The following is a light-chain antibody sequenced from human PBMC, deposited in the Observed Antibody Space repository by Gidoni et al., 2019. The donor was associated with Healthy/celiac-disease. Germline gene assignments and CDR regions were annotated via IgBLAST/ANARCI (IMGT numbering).Light chain of an antibody. CDR3: QQFDSYPPT. V-gene: IGKV1-9*01. J-gene: IGKJ2*01. CDR1: QCIISY. CDR2: AAS. Sequence: DLQFTLSPSFLSASVGDRVTNTCRDSQCIISYLAWYQQKPGKAPKLLIYAASTLQSGVPSRFSGSGSGTEFTLTISSLQPEDFAVYYCQQFDSYPPTFGQGTKVDIK.